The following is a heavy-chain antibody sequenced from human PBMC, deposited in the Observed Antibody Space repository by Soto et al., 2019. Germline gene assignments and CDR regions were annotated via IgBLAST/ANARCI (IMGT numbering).Heavy chain of an antibody. CDR2: ITWNSGTI. V-gene: IGHV3-9*01. CDR1: GFTFDDYA. Sequence: GGSLRLSCAASGFTFDDYAMYWVRQAPGKGLEWVSGITWNSGTIGYADPVKGRFTISRDNAKNSLYLQMNSLRVEDTAFYYCAKGIGYGSGSHFDYWGQGTLVTVSS. J-gene: IGHJ4*02. CDR3: AKGIGYGSGSHFDY. D-gene: IGHD3-10*01.